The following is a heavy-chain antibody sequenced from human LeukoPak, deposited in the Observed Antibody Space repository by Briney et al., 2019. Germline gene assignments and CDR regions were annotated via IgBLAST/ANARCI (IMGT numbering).Heavy chain of an antibody. Sequence: PGGSLRLSCAASGFTFSSYSMNWVRQAPGKGLEWVSSISSSSSYIYYADSVKGRFTISRDNAKNSLYLQMNSLRAEDTALYYCAKTDTAMVKGYFDYWGQGTLVTVSS. CDR3: AKTDTAMVKGYFDY. J-gene: IGHJ4*02. V-gene: IGHV3-21*04. CDR1: GFTFSSYS. D-gene: IGHD5-18*01. CDR2: ISSSSSYI.